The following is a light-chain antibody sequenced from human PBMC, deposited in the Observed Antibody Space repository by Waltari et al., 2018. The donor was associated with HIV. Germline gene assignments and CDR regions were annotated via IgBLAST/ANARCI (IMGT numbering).Light chain of an antibody. V-gene: IGKV1-16*01. Sequence: DIQMIQTPSSLSASVGDKVHITCRATQGISNFLAWFQQKPGEAPKSLIFAASTLQGGVPSRFSASGSGTEFSLTISSLQSEDFATYYCQQYHSYPHTFGQGTRLEIK. CDR1: QGISNF. CDR2: AAS. J-gene: IGKJ2*01. CDR3: QQYHSYPHT.